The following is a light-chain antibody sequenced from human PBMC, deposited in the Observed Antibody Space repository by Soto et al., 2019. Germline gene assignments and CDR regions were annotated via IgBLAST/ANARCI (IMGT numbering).Light chain of an antibody. CDR2: EVS. CDR1: SSDVGGYNY. CDR3: SSYTSSSTLYV. V-gene: IGLV2-14*01. Sequence: QSVLTQPVPVSGSPGQSITISCTGTSSDVGGYNYVSWYQQHPGKAPKLMIYEVSNRPSGVSNRFSGSKSGNTASLTISGLQAEDEADYYCSSYTSSSTLYVFGTGTKVTVL. J-gene: IGLJ1*01.